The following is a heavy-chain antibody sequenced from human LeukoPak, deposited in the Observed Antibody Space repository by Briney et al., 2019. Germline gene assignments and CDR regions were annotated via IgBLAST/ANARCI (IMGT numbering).Heavy chain of an antibody. CDR3: TTEFGHYGMGV. D-gene: IGHD3-16*01. CDR2: IKSKTDGRTT. CDR1: GFTFSNAW. J-gene: IGHJ6*04. V-gene: IGHV3-15*01. Sequence: KPGGSLRLSCAASGFTFSNAWMSWVRQAPGKGLEWVGRIKSKTDGRTTDYAAPVKGRFTISRDDSKNMLYLQMNSLKTEDTAVYYCTTEFGHYGMGVWGKGATVTVAS.